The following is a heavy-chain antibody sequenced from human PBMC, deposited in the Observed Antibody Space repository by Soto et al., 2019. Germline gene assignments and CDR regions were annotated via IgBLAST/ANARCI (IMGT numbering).Heavy chain of an antibody. CDR1: GYTFTSYG. CDR3: ARESRVQLWLQVDY. V-gene: IGHV1-18*04. D-gene: IGHD5-18*01. J-gene: IGHJ4*02. CDR2: ISAYNVNT. Sequence: VASVKVSCKASGYTFTSYGISWARQAPGQGLEWMGWISAYNVNTNYAQKLQGRVTMTTDTSTSTAYMELRSLRSDDTAVYYCARESRVQLWLQVDYWGQGTLVTVSS.